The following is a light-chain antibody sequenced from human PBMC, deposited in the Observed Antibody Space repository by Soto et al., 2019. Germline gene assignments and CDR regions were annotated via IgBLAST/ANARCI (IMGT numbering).Light chain of an antibody. CDR3: QRYASSTIT. CDR2: GAS. J-gene: IGKJ5*01. Sequence: ENVVEQSPGALSLSKWERATLSCRPSQSVAGSYLAWYQQKPGQAPRLLIYGASSRATGIPERFSGSGSGTDFTLTISRLEPEDFAVYYCQRYASSTITFGQGTRLEIK. V-gene: IGKV3-20*01. CDR1: QSVAGSY.